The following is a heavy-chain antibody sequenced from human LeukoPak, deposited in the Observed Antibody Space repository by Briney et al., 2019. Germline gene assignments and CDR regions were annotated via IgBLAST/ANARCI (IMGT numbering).Heavy chain of an antibody. CDR2: ISGSGGST. Sequence: PGGSLRLSCAASGFTFSSYGMTWVRQAPGTGLEWVSAISGSGGSTYYADSVKGRFTISRDNSKNTLYLQMNSLRAEDTAVYYCAREVGSFDYWGQGTLVTVSS. J-gene: IGHJ4*02. CDR3: AREVGSFDY. V-gene: IGHV3-23*01. CDR1: GFTFSSYG. D-gene: IGHD1-26*01.